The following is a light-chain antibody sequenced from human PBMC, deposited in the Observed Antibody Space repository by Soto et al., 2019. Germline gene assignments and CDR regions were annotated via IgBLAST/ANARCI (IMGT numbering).Light chain of an antibody. V-gene: IGLV2-14*01. CDR3: SSHTTSSTVYV. CDR2: EVS. J-gene: IGLJ1*01. Sequence: QSALTQPASVSGSPGQSITISCTGTSSDVGGYNYVSWYQQHPGKAPKLMIYEVSNRPSGVSDRFSGSKSGNTASLRISGLQAEDEADYYCSSHTTSSTVYVFGGGTKVTVL. CDR1: SSDVGGYNY.